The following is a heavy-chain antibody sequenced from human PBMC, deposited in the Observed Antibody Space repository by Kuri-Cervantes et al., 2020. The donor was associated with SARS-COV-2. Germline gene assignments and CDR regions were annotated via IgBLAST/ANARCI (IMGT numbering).Heavy chain of an antibody. V-gene: IGHV1-69*10. CDR3: ARTNYDVQDWFDP. D-gene: IGHD1-7*01. J-gene: IGHJ5*02. CDR2: IIPILGIA. Sequence: SVKVSCKASGSTFSSYAISWVRQAPGQGLEWMGGIIPILGIANYAQKFQGRVTITADKSTSTAYMELSSLRSEDTAVYYCARTNYDVQDWFDPWGQGTLVTVSS. CDR1: GSTFSSYA.